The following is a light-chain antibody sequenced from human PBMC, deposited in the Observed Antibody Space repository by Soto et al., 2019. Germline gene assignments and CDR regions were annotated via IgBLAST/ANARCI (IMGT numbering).Light chain of an antibody. CDR3: QKYNSAPWT. Sequence: DIQMTQSPSSLSASVGVRVTITCRASQGSSNYLAWYQQKPWKVPKLLIYAASILQSEVPSRFSGSGSGTDFTLNISSLQPEDVATCYCQKYNSAPWTLSQGTKVAIK. CDR1: QGSSNY. J-gene: IGKJ1*01. CDR2: AAS. V-gene: IGKV1-27*01.